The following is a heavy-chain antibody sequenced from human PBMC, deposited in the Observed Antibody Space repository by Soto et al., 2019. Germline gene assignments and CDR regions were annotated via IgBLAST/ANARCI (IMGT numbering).Heavy chain of an antibody. V-gene: IGHV4-30-2*01. CDR3: ARDSRSGYYLEY. J-gene: IGHJ4*02. CDR1: GDSISSGGYS. D-gene: IGHD3-22*01. CDR2: IYHSGGT. Sequence: QLQLRESGSGLVKPSQTLSLTCTVSGDSISSGGYSWNWIRQAPGKGLEWIGYIYHSGGTDYNPSLKSRVTITVASSHNQFSLKLNSVTAADTAVYYCARDSRSGYYLEYWGQGTLVTVSS.